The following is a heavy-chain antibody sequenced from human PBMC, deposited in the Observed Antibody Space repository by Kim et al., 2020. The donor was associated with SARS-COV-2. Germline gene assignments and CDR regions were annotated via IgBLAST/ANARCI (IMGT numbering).Heavy chain of an antibody. Sequence: GGSLRLSCAASGFSLSRYWMHWVRHAPGKWLVWVARISREGTRRYVDDVMSRFTISKDSTTKTVQLQMNSIGAEDTTVDYCTTKSVYDENYFDNWGQGTL. J-gene: IGHJ4*02. V-gene: IGHV3-74*01. CDR3: TTKSVYDENYFDN. D-gene: IGHD5-12*01. CDR1: GFSLSRYW. CDR2: ISREGTR.